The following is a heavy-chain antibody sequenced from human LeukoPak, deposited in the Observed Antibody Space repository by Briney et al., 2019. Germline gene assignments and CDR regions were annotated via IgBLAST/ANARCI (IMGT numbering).Heavy chain of an antibody. Sequence: SVKVSCKASGGSYRSYAISWVRQAPGQGLEWMGEIIPMFGTTNYAQKFQGRVTVTADESTRTAYMELSSLRSEDTAVYYCARGVVVVAALVQYYYYGMDVWGQGTTVTVSS. CDR2: IIPMFGTT. V-gene: IGHV1-69*13. D-gene: IGHD2-15*01. CDR3: ARGVVVVAALVQYYYYGMDV. CDR1: GGSYRSYA. J-gene: IGHJ6*02.